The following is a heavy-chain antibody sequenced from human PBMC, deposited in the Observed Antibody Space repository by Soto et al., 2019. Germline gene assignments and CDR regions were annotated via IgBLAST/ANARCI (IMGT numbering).Heavy chain of an antibody. D-gene: IGHD3-22*01. J-gene: IGHJ4*02. Sequence: LSLTCTVSGGSIRSLHWSWIRQPPGKGLEWIGYIHYSGSTNYNPSLESRVTISVDTSKNQFSLKLSSVTAADTAVYYCARSMDVTLILVDRDKYFVSWGQGTLVTGSS. CDR1: GGSIRSLH. CDR3: ARSMDVTLILVDRDKYFVS. V-gene: IGHV4-59*01. CDR2: IHYSGST.